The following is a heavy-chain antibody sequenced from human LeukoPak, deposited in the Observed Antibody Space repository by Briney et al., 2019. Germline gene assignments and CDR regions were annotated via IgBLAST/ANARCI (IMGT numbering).Heavy chain of an antibody. D-gene: IGHD2-2*02. Sequence: ASVKVSCKASGYTFTGYYMHWVRQAPGQGLEWMGWINPNSGGTNYAQKFQGRVTMTRDTSISTAYMELSRLRSDDTAVYYCARVEVGVVPAAIRDSAFDIWGQGTMVTVSS. CDR3: ARVEVGVVPAAIRDSAFDI. CDR2: INPNSGGT. CDR1: GYTFTGYY. V-gene: IGHV1-2*02. J-gene: IGHJ3*02.